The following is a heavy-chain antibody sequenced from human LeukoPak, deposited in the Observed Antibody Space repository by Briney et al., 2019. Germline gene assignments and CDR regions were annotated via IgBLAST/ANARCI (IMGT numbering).Heavy chain of an antibody. CDR2: ISGSGNST. V-gene: IGHV3-23*01. Sequence: GGSLRLSCAASGFTFSSYAMSWVRQAPGKGLEWVSSISGSGNSTYYADSVKGRFTISRDKSKNTLYLQMNSLRADDTAVYYCAKDGLGIIAFPFDSWGQGTLVTVSS. CDR3: AKDGLGIIAFPFDS. J-gene: IGHJ4*02. CDR1: GFTFSSYA. D-gene: IGHD3-10*01.